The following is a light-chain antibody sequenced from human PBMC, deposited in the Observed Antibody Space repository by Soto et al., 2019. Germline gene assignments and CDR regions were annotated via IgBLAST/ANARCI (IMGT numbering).Light chain of an antibody. J-gene: IGLJ2*01. V-gene: IGLV3-21*04. CDR3: QMWDSSSDVF. Sequence: SYELTQPPSVSVAPGKTASITCGGNNIGSRSVHWYQQKPGQAPVLVMYNDSDRPSGITERFSGSNSGNTATLTISRVEAGDEADYYCQMWDSSSDVFFGGGTKLTVL. CDR2: NDS. CDR1: NIGSRS.